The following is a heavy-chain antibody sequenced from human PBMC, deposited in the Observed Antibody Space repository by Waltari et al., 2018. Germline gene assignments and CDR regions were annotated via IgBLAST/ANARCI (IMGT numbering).Heavy chain of an antibody. Sequence: EVQLVESGGGLIQPGGSLRLSCAVSGFTVGNNYMSWVRQAPGKGLEWISLIYSGGGIHYADSVNGRFTISRDSSKNTLYLQMNSLRVEDTAVYYCAIDPPGVAVSGKGCGQGTLVTVSS. CDR1: GFTVGNNY. CDR3: AIDPPGVAVSGKG. CDR2: IYSGGGI. V-gene: IGHV3-53*01. D-gene: IGHD6-19*01. J-gene: IGHJ4*02.